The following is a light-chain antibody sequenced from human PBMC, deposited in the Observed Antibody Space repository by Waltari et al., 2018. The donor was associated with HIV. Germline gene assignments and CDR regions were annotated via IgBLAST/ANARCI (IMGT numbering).Light chain of an antibody. CDR3: QVWDGNCDHQV. CDR2: DDA. Sequence: SYVLTQPPSVSVAPGQTAMITCGGNHIGSKHVHWYQQKPGQPPLLVIYDDADRPPGRPDGLSGSNSGDTTTLTISRVEAGDEADYFCQVWDGNCDHQVFGGGTKLTVL. J-gene: IGLJ3*02. V-gene: IGLV3-21*02. CDR1: HIGSKH.